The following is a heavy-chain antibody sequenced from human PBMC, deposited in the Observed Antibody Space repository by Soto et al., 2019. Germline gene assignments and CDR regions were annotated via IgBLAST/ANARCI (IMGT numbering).Heavy chain of an antibody. V-gene: IGHV3-23*01. Sequence: EVQLLESGGGLVQPGGSLRLSCAASGFTFSTYAMSWVRKAPGKGLEWVSAISGGGGSTYYADSVKGRFTITRDNSKNTLYRQMNGLRGEDTALYYCAKAFDTSGYHYEGAFDYWGQGTLVTVSS. CDR1: GFTFSTYA. J-gene: IGHJ4*02. CDR2: ISGGGGST. D-gene: IGHD3-22*01. CDR3: AKAFDTSGYHYEGAFDY.